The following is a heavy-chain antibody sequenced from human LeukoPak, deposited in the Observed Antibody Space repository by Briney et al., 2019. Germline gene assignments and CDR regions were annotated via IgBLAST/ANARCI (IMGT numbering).Heavy chain of an antibody. CDR2: IYYSGST. V-gene: IGHV4-39*07. CDR3: ARNFPGVGCSGGSCYDY. J-gene: IGHJ4*02. Sequence: SETLSLTCTVSGGSISSSSYYWGWIRQPPGKGLEWIGSIYYSGSTYYNPSLKSRVTISVDTSRNQFSLKLSSVTAADTAVYYCARNFPGVGCSGGSCYDYWGQGTLVTVSS. CDR1: GGSISSSSYY. D-gene: IGHD2-15*01.